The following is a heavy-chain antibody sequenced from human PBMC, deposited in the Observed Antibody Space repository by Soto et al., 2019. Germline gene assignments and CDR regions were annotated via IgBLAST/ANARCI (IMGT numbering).Heavy chain of an antibody. V-gene: IGHV3-23*01. CDR2: LSESGGST. CDR1: GFSFSDYA. CDR3: AKRSPYSSGWYSPIFDY. J-gene: IGHJ4*02. Sequence: GGSLRVSCAASGFSFSDYAMSWVRQAPGKGLEWVSVLSESGGSTHYADSVRGRFTVSRDNSKNSLSLRMNSLRDEDTAVYFCAKRSPYSSGWYSPIFDYWGQGALVTVSS. D-gene: IGHD6-13*01.